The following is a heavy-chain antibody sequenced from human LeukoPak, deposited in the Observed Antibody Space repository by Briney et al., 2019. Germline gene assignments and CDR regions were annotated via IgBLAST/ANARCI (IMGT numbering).Heavy chain of an antibody. CDR3: ARRGYCSGGSCHSAPFDY. D-gene: IGHD2-15*01. CDR2: IYPGDSDT. J-gene: IGHJ4*02. Sequence: GESLQISCKASGYIFTTYWIGWVRPMPGKGLEWMGIIYPGDSDTRYSPSFQGQVTISADKSVNTASLHWSGLKASDTAMYYCARRGYCSGGSCHSAPFDYWGQGTPVTVTS. V-gene: IGHV5-51*01. CDR1: GYIFTTYW.